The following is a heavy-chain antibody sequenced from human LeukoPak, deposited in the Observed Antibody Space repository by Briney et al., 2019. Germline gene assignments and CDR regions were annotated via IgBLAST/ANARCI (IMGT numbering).Heavy chain of an antibody. CDR1: GFTFSSYA. CDR2: ISGSGGST. D-gene: IGHD5-12*01. V-gene: IGHV3-23*01. CDR3: AKSKGSGYDWDY. Sequence: GGSLRLSCAASGFTFSSYAMSWVRQGPGKGLEWVSAISGSGGSTYYADSVKGRFTISRDNSKNTLYLQMNSLRAEDTAVYYCAKSKGSGYDWDYWGQGTLVTVSS. J-gene: IGHJ4*02.